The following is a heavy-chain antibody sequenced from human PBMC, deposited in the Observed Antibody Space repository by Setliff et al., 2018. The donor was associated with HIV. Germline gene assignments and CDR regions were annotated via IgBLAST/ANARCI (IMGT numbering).Heavy chain of an antibody. D-gene: IGHD4-17*01. CDR3: TKPTTVVTSYYFDS. CDR2: LWFDGKNR. Sequence: GGSLRLSCAASGLNLTRCDMHWVRQAPGKGLDWLAVLWFDGKNRKYAASVKGRFTISRDNSKNMLYLQMNSLRTEDTGVYYCTKPTTVVTSYYFDSWGQGTQVTVSS. J-gene: IGHJ4*02. CDR1: GLNLTRCD. V-gene: IGHV3-33*04.